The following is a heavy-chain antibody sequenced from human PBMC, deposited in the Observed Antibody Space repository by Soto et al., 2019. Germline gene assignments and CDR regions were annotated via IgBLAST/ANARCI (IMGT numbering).Heavy chain of an antibody. Sequence: PGGSLRLSCAASGLTFRSYSMNWVRRAPGKGLEWVSYISSSNRTINYADSVKGRFIISRDNAKNPLYLQMHSLRDEDTAMYYCAREGWPLLQTGMDVWGQGTTVTVSS. V-gene: IGHV3-48*02. CDR2: ISSSNRTI. CDR3: AREGWPLLQTGMDV. J-gene: IGHJ6*02. CDR1: GLTFRSYS. D-gene: IGHD2-15*01.